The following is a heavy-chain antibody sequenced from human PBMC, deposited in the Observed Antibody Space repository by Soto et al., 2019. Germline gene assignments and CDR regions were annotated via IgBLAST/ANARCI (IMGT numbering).Heavy chain of an antibody. Sequence: GGSLRLSCAASSLTFTSYSMSWVRQAPGKGLEWVSAISGRGGSTCYSDSVKGRFTISTDNSKNTLYLQMTSLSPGPPPVYDCAKPTLSRQRPCFDYCGK. CDR3: AKPTLSRQRPCFDY. J-gene: IGHJ4*02. CDR1: SLTFTSYS. V-gene: IGHV3-23*01. D-gene: IGHD6-25*01. CDR2: ISGRGGST.